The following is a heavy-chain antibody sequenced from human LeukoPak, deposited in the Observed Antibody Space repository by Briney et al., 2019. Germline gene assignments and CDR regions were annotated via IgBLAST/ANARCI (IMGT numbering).Heavy chain of an antibody. Sequence: QPGGSLRLSCATSGFSVSSSYMSWVRQAPGEGLEWVSVIYSDGSTYYADSVQGRFTISRDNSKNTLYLQMNSLRAEDTAVYYCARDPVGAIGYGMDVWGQGTTVTVSS. D-gene: IGHD1-26*01. CDR3: ARDPVGAIGYGMDV. CDR1: GFSVSSSY. J-gene: IGHJ6*02. V-gene: IGHV3-66*01. CDR2: IYSDGST.